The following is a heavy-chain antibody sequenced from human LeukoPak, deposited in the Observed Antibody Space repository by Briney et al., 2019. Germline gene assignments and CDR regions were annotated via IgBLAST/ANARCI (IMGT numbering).Heavy chain of an antibody. CDR2: IRSKAYGGTT. CDR1: GFTFGDYA. Sequence: PGGSLRLSCTASGFTFGDYAMSWFRQAPGKGLEGVGFIRSKAYGGTTEYAASVKGRFTISRDDSKSIAYLQMNSLKTEDTAVYYCTRSTGNNWNDVERFDYWGQGTLVTVSS. J-gene: IGHJ4*02. V-gene: IGHV3-49*03. CDR3: TRSTGNNWNDVERFDY. D-gene: IGHD1-20*01.